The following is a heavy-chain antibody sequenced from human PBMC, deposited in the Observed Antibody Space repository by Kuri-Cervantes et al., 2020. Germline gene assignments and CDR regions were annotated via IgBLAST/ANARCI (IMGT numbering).Heavy chain of an antibody. CDR2: ISYNGSKK. CDR1: GFTFSDYY. J-gene: IGHJ3*02. CDR3: YGSGYDDAFDI. Sequence: GGSLRLSCAASGFTFSDYYMNWVRQAPGKGLEWVALISYNGSKKYYADSVKGRFTISRDNSKNTLFLQMNSLRADDTAVYYCYGSGYDDAFDIWGQGTMVTVSS. V-gene: IGHV3-30-3*01. D-gene: IGHD5-12*01.